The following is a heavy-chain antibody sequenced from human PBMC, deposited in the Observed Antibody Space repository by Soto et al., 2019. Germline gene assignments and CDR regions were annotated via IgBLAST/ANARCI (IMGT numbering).Heavy chain of an antibody. CDR2: IKQDGSEK. D-gene: IGHD5-12*01. Sequence: PGWSLRLSCAASVFTCSSYWMSWVRQAPGKGLEWVANIKQDGSEKYYVDSVKGRFTISRDNAKNSLYLQMNSLRAEDTAVYYCAREGASGYAEDAFDIWGQGTMVTVSS. CDR1: VFTCSSYW. V-gene: IGHV3-7*03. J-gene: IGHJ3*02. CDR3: AREGASGYAEDAFDI.